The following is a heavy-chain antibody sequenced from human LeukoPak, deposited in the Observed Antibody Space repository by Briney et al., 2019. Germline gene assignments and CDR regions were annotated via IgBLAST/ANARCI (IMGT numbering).Heavy chain of an antibody. CDR2: IYYSGTT. Sequence: SETLSLTCTVSGGSISSYYWSWIRQPPGKGLEWIGYIYYSGTTNYNPSLKSRVTISVDTSKNQFSLKLSSVTAADTAVYYCARMGYCSSTSCYKSPQLDYWGQGTLVTVSS. J-gene: IGHJ4*02. CDR3: ARMGYCSSTSCYKSPQLDY. CDR1: GGSISSYY. V-gene: IGHV4-59*12. D-gene: IGHD2-2*02.